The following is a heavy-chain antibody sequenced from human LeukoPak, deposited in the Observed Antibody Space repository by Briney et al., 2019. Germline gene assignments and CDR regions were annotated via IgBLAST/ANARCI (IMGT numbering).Heavy chain of an antibody. CDR3: ARVDLGYCSSTSCYRDQIDC. Sequence: WASVKVSCKASGYTFTSYGISWVRQAPGQGLEWMGWISAYNGNTNYAQKLQGRVTMTTDTSTSTAYMELRSLRSDDTAVYYCARVDLGYCSSTSCYRDQIDCWGQGTLVTVSS. CDR1: GYTFTSYG. CDR2: ISAYNGNT. D-gene: IGHD2-2*02. V-gene: IGHV1-18*01. J-gene: IGHJ4*02.